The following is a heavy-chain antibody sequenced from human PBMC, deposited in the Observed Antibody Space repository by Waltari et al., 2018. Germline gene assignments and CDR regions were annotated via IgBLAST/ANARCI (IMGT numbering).Heavy chain of an antibody. Sequence: QVTLKESGPVLVKPTETLTLTCTVSGFSLSNARMGVSWIRQPPGTAMEWLAHIFSNDEKSYSTSLKSRLTISKDTSKSQVVLTMTNMDPVDTATYYCARTSWPHHITMVQGVIIPFDYLGQGTLVTVSS. CDR3: ARTSWPHHITMVQGVIIPFDY. J-gene: IGHJ4*02. CDR1: GFSLSNARMG. CDR2: IFSNDEK. D-gene: IGHD3-10*01. V-gene: IGHV2-26*01.